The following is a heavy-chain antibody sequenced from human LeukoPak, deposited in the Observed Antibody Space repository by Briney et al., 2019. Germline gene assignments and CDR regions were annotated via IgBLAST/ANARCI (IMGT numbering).Heavy chain of an antibody. CDR3: ARGYSSGWFHMDV. Sequence: SETLSLTCTVSGGSISSGGYYWSWIRQHPGKGLEWIGYIYYSGSTYYNPSLKSRVTISVDTSKNQFSLKLSSVTAADTAVYYCARGYSSGWFHMDVGGQGTTVTVSS. V-gene: IGHV4-31*03. J-gene: IGHJ6*02. CDR2: IYYSGST. CDR1: GGSISSGGYY. D-gene: IGHD6-19*01.